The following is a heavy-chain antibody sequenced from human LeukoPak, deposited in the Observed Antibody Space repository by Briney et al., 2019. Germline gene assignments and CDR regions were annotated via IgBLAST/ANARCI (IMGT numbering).Heavy chain of an antibody. CDR3: ARDLHDSSGYLPGH. V-gene: IGHV1-2*06. J-gene: IGHJ4*02. CDR1: GGTFSSYA. CDR2: INPNSGGT. Sequence: ASVKVSCKASGGTFSSYAISWVRQAPGQGLEWMGRINPNSGGTNYAQKFQGRVTMTRDTSISTAYMELSRLRSDDTAVYYCARDLHDSSGYLPGHWGQGTLVTVSS. D-gene: IGHD3-22*01.